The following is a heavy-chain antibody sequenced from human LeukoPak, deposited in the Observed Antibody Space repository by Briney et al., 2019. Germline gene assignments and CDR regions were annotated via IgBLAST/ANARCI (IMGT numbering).Heavy chain of an antibody. Sequence: ASVKVSCKASGYTFTGYYMHWVRQAPGQGLEWMGRINPNSGGTNYAQKFQGRVTMTRDTSISTAYMELCRLRSDDTAVYYCAREGDGYNHLLDYWGQGTLVTVSS. J-gene: IGHJ4*02. CDR1: GYTFTGYY. V-gene: IGHV1-2*06. CDR2: INPNSGGT. CDR3: AREGDGYNHLLDY. D-gene: IGHD5-24*01.